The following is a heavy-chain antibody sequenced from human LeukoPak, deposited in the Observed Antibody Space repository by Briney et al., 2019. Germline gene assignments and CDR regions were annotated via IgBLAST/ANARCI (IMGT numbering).Heavy chain of an antibody. V-gene: IGHV6-1*01. J-gene: IGHJ5*02. CDR1: VDSVSSNSVT. CDR3: ARRLTQYDCFDP. D-gene: IGHD2-2*01. Sequence: SQTLSLTCAISVDSVSSNSVTWNWIRQSPSTGLECLGRTYYRSTWYNDYAVSVSGRITVNPDTSKNQFSLHLNSVTPEDTAVYYCARRLTQYDCFDPWGQGILVTVSS. CDR2: TYYRSTWYN.